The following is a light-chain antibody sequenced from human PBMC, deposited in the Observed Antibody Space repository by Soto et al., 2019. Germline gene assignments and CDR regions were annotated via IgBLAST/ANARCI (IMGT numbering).Light chain of an antibody. CDR2: GAS. V-gene: IGKV3-15*01. Sequence: IVLTQSPGTLSLSPGERATLSCRASQSFSSSYLAWYQQKPGQAPRLLIYGASTRATGIPARFSGSGSGTEFTLTISSLQSEDFAVYYCQQYNNWPPWTFGQGTKVDIK. CDR1: QSFSSSY. J-gene: IGKJ1*01. CDR3: QQYNNWPPWT.